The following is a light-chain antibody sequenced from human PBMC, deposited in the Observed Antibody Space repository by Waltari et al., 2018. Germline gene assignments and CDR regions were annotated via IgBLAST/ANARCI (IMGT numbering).Light chain of an antibody. J-gene: IGLJ3*02. CDR2: GNS. CDR1: SPTIGAGYD. V-gene: IGLV1-40*01. CDR3: QSYDSSLSGWGV. Sequence: QSVLTQPPSVSGAPGQRVTISCPGSSPTIGAGYDVHWYQQLPGTAPKLLIYGNSNRPSGVPDRFSGSKSGTSASLAITGLQAEDEADYYCQSYDSSLSGWGVFGGGTKLTVL.